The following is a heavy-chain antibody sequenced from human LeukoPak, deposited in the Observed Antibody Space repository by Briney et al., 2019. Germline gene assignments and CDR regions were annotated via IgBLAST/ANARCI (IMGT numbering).Heavy chain of an antibody. CDR2: IKQDGSEK. Sequence: GRSLRLSCVASGFPFSNYWMHWVRQAPGKGLEWVANIKQDGSEKFYVDSVKGRFTISRDNAKSSLYLQMNSLRVEDSAVYYCARAMDVWGQGTTVTVSS. J-gene: IGHJ6*02. CDR1: GFPFSNYW. CDR3: ARAMDV. V-gene: IGHV3-7*04.